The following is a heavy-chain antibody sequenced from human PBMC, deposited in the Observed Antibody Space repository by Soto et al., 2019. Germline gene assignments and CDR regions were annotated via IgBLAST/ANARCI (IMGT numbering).Heavy chain of an antibody. V-gene: IGHV4-4*07. CDR3: ARAEYSSSSFYYYYYGMDV. CDR1: GGSISSYY. CDR2: IYTSGST. J-gene: IGHJ6*02. Sequence: SSETLSLTCTVSGGSISSYYWSWIRQPAGKGLEWIGRIYTSGSTNYNPSLKSRVTMSVDTSKNQFSLKLSSVTAADTAVYYCARAEYSSSSFYYYYYGMDVWGQGTTVTVSS. D-gene: IGHD6-6*01.